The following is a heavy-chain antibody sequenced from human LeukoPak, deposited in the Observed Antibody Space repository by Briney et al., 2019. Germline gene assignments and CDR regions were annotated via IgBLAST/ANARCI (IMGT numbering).Heavy chain of an antibody. J-gene: IGHJ4*02. V-gene: IGHV3-74*01. CDR1: GSTFSSYW. D-gene: IGHD4-17*01. Sequence: GGSLRLSCAASGSTFSSYWMHWVRPAPGKGLVWVSRINSDGSSTSYADSVRGRFTISRDNAKNTLYLQMNSLRAEDTAVYYCARGSMTTVTTYWGQGTLVTVSS. CDR2: INSDGSST. CDR3: ARGSMTTVTTY.